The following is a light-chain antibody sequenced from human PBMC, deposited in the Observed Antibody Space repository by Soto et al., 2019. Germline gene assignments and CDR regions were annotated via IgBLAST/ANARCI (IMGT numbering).Light chain of an antibody. Sequence: EIVLTQSPGTLSLSPGERATLSCRASQSVRSSFLAWYQQKPGQAPRLLIYDASSRATCIPDRFSGSESGTDFTLTISRLEPEDFEVYYCQQYGSSPKTFGQGTKVEIK. J-gene: IGKJ1*01. CDR1: QSVRSSF. CDR2: DAS. V-gene: IGKV3-20*01. CDR3: QQYGSSPKT.